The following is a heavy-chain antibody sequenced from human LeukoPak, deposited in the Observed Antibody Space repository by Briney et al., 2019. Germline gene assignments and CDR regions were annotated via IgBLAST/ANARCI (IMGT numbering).Heavy chain of an antibody. CDR2: IYHSGNT. D-gene: IGHD6-19*01. Sequence: SETLSLTCTVSGGSISGGSYYYSWIRQTAGKGLEWIGTIYHSGNTYYSPSLKSRVAMSVDTSKNQFSLKLSSVTAADTAVYYCARVNIAVAFDYWGQGTLVTVSS. V-gene: IGHV4-39*07. CDR3: ARVNIAVAFDY. J-gene: IGHJ4*02. CDR1: GGSISGGSYY.